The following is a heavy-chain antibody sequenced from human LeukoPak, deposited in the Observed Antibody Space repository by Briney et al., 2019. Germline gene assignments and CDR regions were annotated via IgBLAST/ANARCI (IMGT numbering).Heavy chain of an antibody. Sequence: GRSLRLSCAASGFTFNSYATHGVRQAPGKGLQWLAVISNDGSNQYYADSAKGRFTISRDNSKNTLYMQVNSLRAEDTAVYYCARDIRATVNTIPGVWGQGTLVIVSS. CDR1: GFTFNSYA. CDR3: ARDIRATVNTIPGV. V-gene: IGHV3-30-3*01. J-gene: IGHJ4*02. D-gene: IGHD4-17*01. CDR2: ISNDGSNQ.